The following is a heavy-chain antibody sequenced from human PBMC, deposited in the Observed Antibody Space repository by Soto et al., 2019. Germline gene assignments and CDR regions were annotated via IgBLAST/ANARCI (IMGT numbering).Heavy chain of an antibody. CDR3: VKELYDSSGYYTTYFDY. V-gene: IGHV3-64D*08. Sequence: GGSLRLSCSASGFTFSSYAMHWVRQAPGKGLEYVSAISSNGGSTYYADSVKGRFTISRDNSKNTLYLQMSSLRAEDTAVYYCVKELYDSSGYYTTYFDYWGQGTLVTVSS. CDR2: ISSNGGST. D-gene: IGHD3-22*01. CDR1: GFTFSSYA. J-gene: IGHJ4*02.